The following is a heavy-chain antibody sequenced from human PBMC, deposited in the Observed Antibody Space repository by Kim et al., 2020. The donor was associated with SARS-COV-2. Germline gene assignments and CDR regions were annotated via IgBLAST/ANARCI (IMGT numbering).Heavy chain of an antibody. CDR2: I. CDR3: VRLYTSGWYTDY. J-gene: IGHJ4*02. V-gene: IGHV3-48*02. Sequence: ITSADSVKGRFTVSRDNAKNSLSLQMSSLRDEDTALYYCVRLYTSGWYTDYWGQGTLVTVSS. D-gene: IGHD6-19*01.